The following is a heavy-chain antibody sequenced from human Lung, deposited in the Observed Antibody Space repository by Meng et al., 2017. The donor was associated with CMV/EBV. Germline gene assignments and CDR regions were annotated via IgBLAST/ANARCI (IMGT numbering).Heavy chain of an antibody. V-gene: IGHV3-30*04. CDR2: ISYEGSNK. Sequence: SXKISXAASGFTFSAHAVHWVRQAPGKGLEWVASISYEGSNKYYSDSVKGRFTISRDNSENMLYVQMNSLRAEDTAVYYCARDGRYLHIRTFGGGLDVWGQGNXVTGAS. CDR3: ARDGRYLHIRTFGGGLDV. J-gene: IGHJ6*01. CDR1: GFTFSAHA. D-gene: IGHD3-16*01.